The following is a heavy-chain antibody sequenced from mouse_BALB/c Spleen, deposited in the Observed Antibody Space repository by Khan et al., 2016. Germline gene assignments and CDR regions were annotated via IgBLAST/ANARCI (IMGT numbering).Heavy chain of an antibody. J-gene: IGHJ4*01. CDR1: GYTFSSYW. CDR2: ILPGSGST. V-gene: IGHV1-9*01. CDR3: ARDYGSSYYAMDC. Sequence: QVQLQQSGAELMKPGASVKISCKATGYTFSSYWIEWVKQRPGHGLEWIGEILPGSGSTNYNEKFKGKATFTADTSSNTAYMQLSSLTSEDSAVYYCARDYGSSYYAMDCWGQGTSVTVSS. D-gene: IGHD1-1*01.